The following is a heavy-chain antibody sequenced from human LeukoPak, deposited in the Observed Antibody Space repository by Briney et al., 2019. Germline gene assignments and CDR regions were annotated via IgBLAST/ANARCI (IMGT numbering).Heavy chain of an antibody. J-gene: IGHJ4*02. CDR1: WFTVSSNY. CDR3: ARDSYYGSGSYYRYTFDY. D-gene: IGHD3-10*01. V-gene: IGHV3-53*01. CDR2: IYSGGTT. Sequence: PGGSLRLSCAASWFTVSSNYMSWVRQAPGKGLEWVSVIYSGGTTYYADSVKGRFTISRDNFKNTLYLQMNSLRAEDTAVYYCARDSYYGSGSYYRYTFDYWGQGTLVTVSS.